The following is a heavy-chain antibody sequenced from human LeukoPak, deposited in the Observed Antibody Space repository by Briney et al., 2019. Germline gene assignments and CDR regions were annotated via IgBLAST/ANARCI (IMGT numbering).Heavy chain of an antibody. CDR2: IQYDGREK. V-gene: IGHV3-30*02. J-gene: IGHJ4*02. CDR3: AREGGTIEIGEFDY. Sequence: PGGSLRLSCAASGLTFTFSTSGIHWVRPAPGKGLEWVAFIQYDGREKYYADSVKGRCTTSRDNSKNTVYLQMNSLTGEDTAIYYCAREGGTIEIGEFDYWGQGTLVTVSS. D-gene: IGHD3-16*02. CDR1: GLTFTFSTSG.